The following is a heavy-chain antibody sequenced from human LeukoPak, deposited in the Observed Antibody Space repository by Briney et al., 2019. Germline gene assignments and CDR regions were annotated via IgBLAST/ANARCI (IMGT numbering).Heavy chain of an antibody. J-gene: IGHJ6*04. CDR2: ISSSGSTI. V-gene: IGHV3-48*03. CDR1: EFSVSSGY. D-gene: IGHD3-10*02. Sequence: PGGSLRLSCAASEFSVSSGYITWVRQAPGKGLEWVSYISSSGSTIYYADSVKGRFTISRDNAKNSLYLQMNSLRAEDTAVYYCAELGITMIGGVWGKGTTVTISS. CDR3: AELGITMIGGV.